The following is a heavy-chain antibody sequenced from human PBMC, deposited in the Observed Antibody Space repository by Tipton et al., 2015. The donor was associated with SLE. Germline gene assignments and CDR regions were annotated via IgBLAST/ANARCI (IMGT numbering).Heavy chain of an antibody. Sequence: TLSLTCTVSGGSISSYYWSWIRQPPGKGLEWIGYIYYSGSTNYNPSLKSRVTISVDTSKNQFSLKLSSVTAADTAVYYCARDPVPTRAVAHWGQGTLVTVSS. J-gene: IGHJ4*02. CDR1: GGSISSYY. V-gene: IGHV4-59*12. CDR3: ARDPVPTRAVAH. D-gene: IGHD6-19*01. CDR2: IYYSGST.